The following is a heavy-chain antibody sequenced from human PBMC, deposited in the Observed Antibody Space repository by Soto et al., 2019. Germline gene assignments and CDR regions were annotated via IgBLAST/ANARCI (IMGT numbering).Heavy chain of an antibody. CDR1: GYTFTSYA. V-gene: IGHV1-3*01. CDR2: INAGNGNT. J-gene: IGHJ4*02. D-gene: IGHD2-15*01. Sequence: QVQLVQSGAEVKKPGASVKVSCKASGYTFTSYAMHWVRQAPGQRLEWMGWINAGNGNTKYSQKFQGRVTITRDTSASTAYMELSSLRSEDTAVYYCARGSVVVAALIDYWGQGTLVTVSS. CDR3: ARGSVVVAALIDY.